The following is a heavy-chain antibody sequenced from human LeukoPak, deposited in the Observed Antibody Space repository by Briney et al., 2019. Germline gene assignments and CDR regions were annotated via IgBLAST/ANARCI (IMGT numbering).Heavy chain of an antibody. D-gene: IGHD6-19*01. V-gene: IGHV1-3*01. CDR2: INAGNGNT. Sequence: ASVVVSCKASGYTFTSYAMHWVRQAPGQRLEWMGWINAGNGNTRYSQKFQGRVTITRDTSASTAYMELSSLRSEDTAVYYCARGQVSSSGKRHFDYWGQGTLVTVSS. CDR3: ARGQVSSSGKRHFDY. J-gene: IGHJ4*02. CDR1: GYTFTSYA.